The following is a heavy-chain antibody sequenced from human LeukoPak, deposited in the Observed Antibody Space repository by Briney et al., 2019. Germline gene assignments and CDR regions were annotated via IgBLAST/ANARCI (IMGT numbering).Heavy chain of an antibody. CDR1: GFTFSSYA. V-gene: IGHV3-23*01. Sequence: GGSLTLSCAASGFTFSSYAMSWVRQAPGKGLEWVSAIGRSGRNTYYADSVKGRFTISRDNSKNTLYLQMNSLSAEDTAVYYCAKDDAITMIVVVGIDYWGQGTLVSVSS. CDR3: AKDDAITMIVVVGIDY. J-gene: IGHJ4*02. D-gene: IGHD3-22*01. CDR2: IGRSGRNT.